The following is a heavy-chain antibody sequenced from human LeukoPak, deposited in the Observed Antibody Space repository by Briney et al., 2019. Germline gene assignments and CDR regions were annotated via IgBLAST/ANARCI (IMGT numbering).Heavy chain of an antibody. CDR1: GFTFSSYA. V-gene: IGHV3-30*02. CDR3: ARDGYKIGAAFDI. CDR2: IRYDGSNK. D-gene: IGHD5-24*01. J-gene: IGHJ3*02. Sequence: SGGSLRLSCAASGFTFSSYAMSWVRQAPGKGLEWVAFIRYDGSNKYYADSVKGRFTIPRDNSKNTLYLQMNSLRAEDTAVYYCARDGYKIGAAFDIWGQGTMVTVSS.